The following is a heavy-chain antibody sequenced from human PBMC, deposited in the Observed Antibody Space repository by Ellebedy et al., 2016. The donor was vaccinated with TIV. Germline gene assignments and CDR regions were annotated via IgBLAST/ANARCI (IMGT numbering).Heavy chain of an antibody. CDR1: GFTFSSCA. CDR2: ISGSGGST. Sequence: GESLKISCAASGFTFSSCAMTWVRQAPAKGLEWVSAISGSGGSTYYADSVKGRFTISRDNSKNTLYLQMNGLRAEDTAVYYCAKDRIVGARKFDDWGQGTLVTVSS. V-gene: IGHV3-23*01. J-gene: IGHJ4*02. D-gene: IGHD1-26*01. CDR3: AKDRIVGARKFDD.